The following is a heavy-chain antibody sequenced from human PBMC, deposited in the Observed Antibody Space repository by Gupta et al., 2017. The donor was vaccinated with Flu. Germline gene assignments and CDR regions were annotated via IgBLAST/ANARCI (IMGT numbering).Heavy chain of an antibody. D-gene: IGHD3-3*01. CDR2: IWYDGSNK. J-gene: IGHJ4*02. Sequence: QVQLVESGGGVVQPGRSLRLSCAASGFTFSSYGRHWVRQAPGKGREWVAVIWYDGSNKYYADSVKGRFTISRDNSKNTLYLQMNSLRAEDTAVYYCARDSGRGYYYFDYWGQGTLVTVSS. CDR1: GFTFSSYG. CDR3: ARDSGRGYYYFDY. V-gene: IGHV3-33*01.